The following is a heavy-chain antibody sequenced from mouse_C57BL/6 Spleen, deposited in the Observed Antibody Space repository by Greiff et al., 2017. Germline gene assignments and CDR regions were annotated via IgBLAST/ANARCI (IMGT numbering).Heavy chain of an antibody. CDR1: GFTFSSYG. V-gene: IGHV5-6*01. Sequence: EVQLQESGGDLVKPGGSLKLSCAASGFTFSSYGMSWVRQTPDKRLEWVATISSGGSYTYYPDSVKGRFTISRDNAKNTLYLQMSSLKSEDTAMYYCARKMGPYDYWGQGTTLTVSS. D-gene: IGHD2-3*01. CDR2: ISSGGSYT. J-gene: IGHJ2*01. CDR3: ARKMGPYDY.